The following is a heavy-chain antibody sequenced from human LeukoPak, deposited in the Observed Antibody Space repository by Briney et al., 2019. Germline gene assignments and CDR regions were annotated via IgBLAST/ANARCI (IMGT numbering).Heavy chain of an antibody. CDR3: AHVKARSGSTFDI. J-gene: IGHJ3*02. CDR1: GFTFSSYE. CDR2: ISSSGSTV. V-gene: IGHV3-48*03. D-gene: IGHD3-10*01. Sequence: PGGSLRLSCAASGFTFSSYEMNWVRQAPGKGLEWVSYISSSGSTVYYADSVKGRFTVSRDNAKNSLYLQMNSLRDEDTAVHYCAHVKARSGSTFDIWGQGTMVTVSS.